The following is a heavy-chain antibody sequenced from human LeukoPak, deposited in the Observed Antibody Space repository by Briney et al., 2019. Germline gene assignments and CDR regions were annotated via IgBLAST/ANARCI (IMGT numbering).Heavy chain of an antibody. V-gene: IGHV3-48*04. CDR3: ARDLGYGGFYYYYYGMDV. J-gene: IGHJ6*02. CDR1: GFTFSSYS. CDR2: ISSSSSTI. D-gene: IGHD1-26*01. Sequence: GGSLRLSCAASGFTFSSYSMNWVRQAPGKGLEWVSYISSSSSTIYYADSVKGRFTISRDNAKNSLYLQMNSLRAEDTAVYYCARDLGYGGFYYYYYGMDVWGQGTTVTVSS.